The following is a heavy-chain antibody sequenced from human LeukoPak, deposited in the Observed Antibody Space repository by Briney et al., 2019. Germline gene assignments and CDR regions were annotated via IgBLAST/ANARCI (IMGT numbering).Heavy chain of an antibody. CDR2: ISAYNGNT. CDR1: GYTFTSYG. Sequence: ASVKVSCKASGYTFTSYGISWVRQAPGQGLEWMGWISAYNGNTNYAQKLQGRVTMTTDTSTSTAYMELRSLRSDDTAVYYCARVVDYYDSSGGYYSDYWGQGTLVTVSS. CDR3: ARVVDYYDSSGGYYSDY. J-gene: IGHJ4*02. V-gene: IGHV1-18*01. D-gene: IGHD3-22*01.